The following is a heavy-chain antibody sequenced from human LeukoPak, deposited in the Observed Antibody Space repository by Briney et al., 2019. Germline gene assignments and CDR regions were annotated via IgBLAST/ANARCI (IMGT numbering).Heavy chain of an antibody. CDR3: ARTYYGSGTYYTF. J-gene: IGHJ4*02. CDR2: ISPHSGNT. D-gene: IGHD3-10*01. Sequence: ASVKVSCKASGYSFISYGVSWVRQGPGQGLEWMGWISPHSGNTNSAQKFQGRVTMTTDTSTSTAYMELRSLRSDDTAVYYCARTYYGSGTYYTFWGQGTPDTVSS. CDR1: GYSFISYG. V-gene: IGHV1-18*04.